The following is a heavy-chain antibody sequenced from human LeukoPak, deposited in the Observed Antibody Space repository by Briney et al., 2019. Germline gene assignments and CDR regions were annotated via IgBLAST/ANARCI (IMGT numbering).Heavy chain of an antibody. V-gene: IGHV1-2*02. CDR1: GYTFTGSY. D-gene: IGHD2-2*01. CDR2: TNPSTGGT. CDR3: ARGGAFCSITTCHEFDH. Sequence: ASVKVSCKTSGYTFTGSYSHWVRQVPGQGLEWMGWTNPSTGGTKSAQQFEGRVTMTRDTSNTTGYLELRSLRLDDTATYYCARGGAFCSITTCHEFDHWGQGTLVIVSS. J-gene: IGHJ4*02.